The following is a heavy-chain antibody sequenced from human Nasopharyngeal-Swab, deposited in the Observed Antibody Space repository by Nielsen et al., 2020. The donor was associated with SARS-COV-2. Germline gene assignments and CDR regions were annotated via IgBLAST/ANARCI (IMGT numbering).Heavy chain of an antibody. CDR2: IKQDGSNK. D-gene: IGHD4-17*01. CDR1: GFTFSSYW. J-gene: IGHJ6*03. Sequence: GGSLRLSCAASGFTFSSYWMSWVRQAPGKGLEWVANIKQDGSNKYYADSVKGRFTISRDNSKNTLYLQMNSLRAEDTAVYYCAKDGPLYGDYYYYYYMDVWGKGTTVTVSS. CDR3: AKDGPLYGDYYYYYYMDV. V-gene: IGHV3-7*01.